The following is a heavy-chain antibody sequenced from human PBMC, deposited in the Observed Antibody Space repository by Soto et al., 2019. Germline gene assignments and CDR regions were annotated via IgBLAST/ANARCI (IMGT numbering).Heavy chain of an antibody. Sequence: QMQLVQSGAEVKKTGSSVTVSCKALGNTFSYRYLHWVRQAPGQALEWMGWITPFSGDVHYAQKFQERVTLTRDRSINTAYMRMRSLRSEDTAIYFCASGGAGSGPFTWELPDHWGQGTLVTVSS. D-gene: IGHD1-26*01. CDR1: GNTFSYRY. J-gene: IGHJ4*02. CDR3: ASGGAGSGPFTWELPDH. CDR2: ITPFSGDV. V-gene: IGHV1-45*02.